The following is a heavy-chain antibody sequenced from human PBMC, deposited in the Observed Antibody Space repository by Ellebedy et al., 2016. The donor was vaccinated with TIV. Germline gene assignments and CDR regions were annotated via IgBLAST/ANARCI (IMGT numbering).Heavy chain of an antibody. V-gene: IGHV5-51*01. CDR1: GYNFPNYW. CDR2: ISPGDSHT. D-gene: IGHD1-14*01. J-gene: IGHJ4*02. CDR3: ARLLATGSHGRGLLDY. Sequence: GESLKISCQGSGYNFPNYWIGWVRLIPGKGLEWMGTISPGDSHTTYSPSFQGLVTISADKSIGTAYLQWNTLKVSDTAIYYCARLLATGSHGRGLLDYWGQGTLVTVSS.